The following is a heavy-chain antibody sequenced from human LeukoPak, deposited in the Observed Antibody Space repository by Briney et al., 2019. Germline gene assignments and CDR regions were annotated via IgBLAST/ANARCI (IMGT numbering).Heavy chain of an antibody. CDR1: GFTFSSYA. J-gene: IGHJ4*02. Sequence: PGGSLRLSCAASGFTFSSYAMSWVRQAPGKGLEWVSAISGSGGSTYYADSVKGRFTISRDNSKNTLYLQMKSLRAEDTAVYYCAKAPTRSEGFDYWGQGTLVTVSS. CDR3: AKAPTRSEGFDY. V-gene: IGHV3-23*01. CDR2: ISGSGGST.